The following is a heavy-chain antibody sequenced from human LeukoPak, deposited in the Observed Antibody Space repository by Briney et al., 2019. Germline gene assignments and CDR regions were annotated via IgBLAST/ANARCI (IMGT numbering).Heavy chain of an antibody. CDR3: ARRGYCSGGSCHSHGFDM. CDR1: GYSFTSYW. V-gene: IGHV5-51*01. J-gene: IGHJ3*02. CDR2: IYPGDSDT. Sequence: PGESLKISCKASGYSFTSYWIGWVRQMPGKGLEWMGIIYPGDSDTRYSPSFQGQVIISADKSISTAYLQWSSLKASDTAVYYCARRGYCSGGSCHSHGFDMWGQGTRVTVSS. D-gene: IGHD2-15*01.